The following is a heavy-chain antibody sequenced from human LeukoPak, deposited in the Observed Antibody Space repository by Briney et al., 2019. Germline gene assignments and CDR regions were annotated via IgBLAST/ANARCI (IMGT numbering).Heavy chain of an antibody. CDR1: GFTFSSYS. V-gene: IGHV3-48*02. Sequence: GGSLRLSCAASGFTFSSYSLNWVRQAPGKGLEWVSYISRSSSTIYADSVKGRFTISRDNANNSLYLQMNSLRDDDTAVYYCARGFEIFDYWGQGTLVTVSS. D-gene: IGHD3-9*01. CDR2: ISRSSSTI. J-gene: IGHJ4*02. CDR3: ARGFEIFDY.